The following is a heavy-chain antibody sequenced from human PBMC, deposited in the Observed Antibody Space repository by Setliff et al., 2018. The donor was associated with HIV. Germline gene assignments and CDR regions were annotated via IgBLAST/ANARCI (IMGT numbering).Heavy chain of an antibody. J-gene: IGHJ5*02. CDR2: IYYSGST. V-gene: IGHV4-59*05. CDR1: GGSISTYY. Sequence: SETLSLTCTVSGGSISTYYRSWIRQPPGKGLEWIGSIYYSGSTYYNPYLKSRVTISIDTSRNQISLKLTSVTAADTAMYYCARRHTAFDPWGQGTLVTVSS. CDR3: ARRHTAFDP. D-gene: IGHD5-18*01.